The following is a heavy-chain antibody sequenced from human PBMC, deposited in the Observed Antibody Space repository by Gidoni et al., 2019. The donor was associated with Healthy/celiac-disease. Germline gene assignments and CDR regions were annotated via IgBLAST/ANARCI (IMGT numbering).Heavy chain of an antibody. CDR2: IIPIFGTA. CDR3: ARGPYYDFWSGYYPFDY. D-gene: IGHD3-3*01. V-gene: IGHV1-69*06. Sequence: QVQLVQSGAEVKKPGSSVKVSCKASGGTFSSYAISWVRQAPGQGLEWMGGIIPIFGTANYAQNFQGRVTITADKSTSTAYMELSSLRSEDTAVYYCARGPYYDFWSGYYPFDYWGQGTLVTVSS. CDR1: GGTFSSYA. J-gene: IGHJ4*02.